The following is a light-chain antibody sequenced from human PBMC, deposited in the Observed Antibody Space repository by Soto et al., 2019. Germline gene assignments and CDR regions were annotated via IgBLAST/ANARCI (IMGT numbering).Light chain of an antibody. J-gene: IGLJ2*01. V-gene: IGLV1-40*01. Sequence: QTVVTQPPSVSGAPGQRVTLSCTGSSSNIGAGYDVHWYQQFPGTAPKLLIFDNTNRPSGVPDRFSGSKSGTSASLAITGLQAEDEADYFCQSYDSSLSGPLFGGGTKVTVL. CDR3: QSYDSSLSGPL. CDR1: SSNIGAGYD. CDR2: DNT.